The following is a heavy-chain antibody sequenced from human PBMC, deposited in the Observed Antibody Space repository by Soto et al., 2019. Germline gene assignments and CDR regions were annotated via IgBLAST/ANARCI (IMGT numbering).Heavy chain of an antibody. CDR1: GGSISSYY. Sequence: SETLSLTCTVSGGSISSYYWSWIRQPPGKGLEWIGYIYYSGSTNYNPSLKSRVTISVDTSKNQFSLKLSSVTAADTAVYYCARHRSSLYYDILTGYDNWLDPWGQGTLVTVSS. V-gene: IGHV4-59*08. CDR2: IYYSGST. CDR3: ARHRSSLYYDILTGYDNWLDP. J-gene: IGHJ5*02. D-gene: IGHD3-9*01.